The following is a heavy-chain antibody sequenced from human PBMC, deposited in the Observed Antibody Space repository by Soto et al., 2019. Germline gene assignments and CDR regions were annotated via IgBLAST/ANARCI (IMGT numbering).Heavy chain of an antibody. CDR1: GGSISSGGYY. D-gene: IGHD2-15*01. V-gene: IGHV4-31*03. J-gene: IGHJ5*02. Sequence: PSETLSLTCTVSGGSISSGGYYWSWIRQHPGKGLEWIGYIYYSGSTYYNPSLKSRVTISVDTSKNQFSLKLSSVTAADTAVYYCARSRAGYCSGGSCYSLVWFDPWGQGTLVTVSS. CDR3: ARSRAGYCSGGSCYSLVWFDP. CDR2: IYYSGST.